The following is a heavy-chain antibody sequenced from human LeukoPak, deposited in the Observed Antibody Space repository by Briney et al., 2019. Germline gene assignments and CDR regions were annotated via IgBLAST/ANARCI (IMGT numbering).Heavy chain of an antibody. CDR1: GGSISSYY. Sequence: SETLSLTCTVSGGSISSYYWSWIRQPPGKGLEWIGHIYYSGSTNYNPSVKSRVTMSVDTSKNQFSLKLSSVTAADTAVYYCVRASSGGWYFGYWGQGTLVTVSS. J-gene: IGHJ4*02. D-gene: IGHD6-19*01. CDR2: IYYSGST. CDR3: VRASSGGWYFGY. V-gene: IGHV4-59*01.